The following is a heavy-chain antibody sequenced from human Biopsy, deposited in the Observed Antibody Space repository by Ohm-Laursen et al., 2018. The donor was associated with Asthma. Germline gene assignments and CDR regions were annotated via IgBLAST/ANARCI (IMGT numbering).Heavy chain of an antibody. Sequence: SLRLSCAASGFTFGDYWMSWVRQVPGKGLEWVANIKHDGSEKNHVDSLKGRFTISRDNAKNLLFLQMNSLRAEDTAVYYCARTFHFWSPYHAEHHQLWGQGTLVTVSS. CDR1: GFTFGDYW. CDR2: IKHDGSEK. CDR3: ARTFHFWSPYHAEHHQL. J-gene: IGHJ1*01. D-gene: IGHD3-3*01. V-gene: IGHV3-7*01.